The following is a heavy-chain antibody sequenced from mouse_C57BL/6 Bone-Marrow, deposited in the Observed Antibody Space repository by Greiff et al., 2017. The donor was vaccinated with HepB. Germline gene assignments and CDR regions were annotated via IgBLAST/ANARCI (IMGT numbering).Heavy chain of an antibody. CDR1: GYTFTDYY. CDR3: AFYYGSSSGYFDV. D-gene: IGHD1-1*01. CDR2: IYPGSGNT. Sequence: QVQLQQSGAELVRPGASVKLSCKASGYTFTDYYINWVKQRPGQGLEWIARIYPGSGNTYYNEKFKGKATLTAEKSSSTSYMQLSSLTSEDSAVYFCAFYYGSSSGYFDVWGTGTTVTVSS. J-gene: IGHJ1*03. V-gene: IGHV1-76*01.